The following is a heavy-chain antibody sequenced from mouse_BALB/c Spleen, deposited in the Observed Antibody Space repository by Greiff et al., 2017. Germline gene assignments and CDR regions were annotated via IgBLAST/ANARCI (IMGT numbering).Heavy chain of an antibody. J-gene: IGHJ3*01. Sequence: EVKLVESGGGLVKPGGSLKLSCAASGFTFSSYTMSWVRQTPEKRLEWVATISSGGSYTYYPDSVKGRFTISRDNARNILYLQMSSLRSEDTAMYYCARGRVYYDYDDGFAYWGQGTLVTVSA. CDR3: ARGRVYYDYDDGFAY. D-gene: IGHD2-4*01. CDR1: GFTFSSYT. V-gene: IGHV5-6-4*01. CDR2: ISSGGSYT.